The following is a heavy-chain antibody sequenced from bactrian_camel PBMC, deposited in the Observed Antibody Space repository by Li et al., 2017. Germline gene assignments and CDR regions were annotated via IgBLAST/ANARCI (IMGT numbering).Heavy chain of an antibody. CDR1: GYTIRRYA. CDR2: IDSDSITT. V-gene: IGHV3S31*01. D-gene: IGHD6*01. CDR3: AAGSWVAGSLDERDYDR. Sequence: DVQLVESGGGSVQAGGSLRLSCAASGYTIRRYAVAWFRQAPGEEREGVAAIDSDSITTVYADSVKGWFTISKDNAKNPVIVYLKMATLRPDDTAMYYCAAGSWVAGSLDERDYDRWGQGTQVTVS. J-gene: IGHJ4*01.